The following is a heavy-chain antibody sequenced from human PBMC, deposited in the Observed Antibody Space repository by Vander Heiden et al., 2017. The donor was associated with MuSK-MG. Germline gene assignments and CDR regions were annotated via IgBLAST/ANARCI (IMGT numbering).Heavy chain of an antibody. CDR3: ARGGGYYYYYYMDV. V-gene: IGHV4-34*01. CDR1: GGSFSGYF. D-gene: IGHD3-16*01. J-gene: IGHJ6*03. Sequence: QLQLQQWGAGLLNPAETPSPTCAADGGSFSGYFWSGIRQPPGKGLEWIGEINHSGSTNYNPSLKSRVTISVDTSKNQFSLKLSSVTAADTAVYYCARGGGYYYYYYMDVWGKGTTVTVSS. CDR2: INHSGST.